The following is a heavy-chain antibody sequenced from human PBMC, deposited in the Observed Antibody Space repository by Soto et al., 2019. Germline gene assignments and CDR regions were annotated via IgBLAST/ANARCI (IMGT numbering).Heavy chain of an antibody. CDR1: GGTFSSYT. CDR2: IIPILGIA. V-gene: IGHV1-69*04. D-gene: IGHD3-10*01. CDR3: ARDSGVWYYGSGRMGWFDP. Sequence: ASVKVSCKASGGTFSSYTISWVRQAPGQGLEWMGRIIPILGIANYAQKFQGRVTITADKSTSTAYMELSSLRSEDTAVYYCARDSGVWYYGSGRMGWFDPWGQGTLVTVSS. J-gene: IGHJ5*02.